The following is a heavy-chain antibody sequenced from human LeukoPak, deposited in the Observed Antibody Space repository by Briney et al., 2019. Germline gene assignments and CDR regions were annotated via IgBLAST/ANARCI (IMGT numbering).Heavy chain of an antibody. CDR2: IYYRSKRYN. V-gene: IGHV6-1*01. CDR1: GDSIPSNSAA. J-gene: IGHJ4*02. Sequence: SQTLPLTCAISGDSIPSNSAAWNWITQSPSRGLEWLGRIYYRSKRYNDYAEYVNSRITVNPDTCKNQFSLQLNSVTPEDTAVYFCARGNGYTYGSYYFVYWGQGTLVTVSS. D-gene: IGHD5-18*01. CDR3: ARGNGYTYGSYYFVY.